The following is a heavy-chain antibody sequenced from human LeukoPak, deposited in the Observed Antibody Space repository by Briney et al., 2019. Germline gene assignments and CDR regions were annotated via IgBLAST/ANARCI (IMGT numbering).Heavy chain of an antibody. J-gene: IGHJ4*02. Sequence: GGSLRLSCAASGFTFSSYWMHWVGQAPGKGLVWVSRINSDGSSTSYADSVKGRFTISRDNAKNTLYLQMNSLRAEDTAVYYCTITPSSYGPGFDYWGQGTLVTVSS. CDR1: GFTFSSYW. D-gene: IGHD1-26*01. V-gene: IGHV3-74*01. CDR2: INSDGSST. CDR3: TITPSSYGPGFDY.